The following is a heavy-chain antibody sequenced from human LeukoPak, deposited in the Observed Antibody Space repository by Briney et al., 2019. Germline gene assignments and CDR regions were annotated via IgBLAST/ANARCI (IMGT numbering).Heavy chain of an antibody. V-gene: IGHV3-23*01. CDR3: AKVKGYDSSGYYSFFDY. Sequence: PGGSLRLSCAASGFTFSSYAMSWVRQAPGKGLEWVSGISGSGGSTYYADSVKGRFTISRDNSKNTLYLQVNSQRAEDTAVYYCAKVKGYDSSGYYSFFDYWGQGTLVTVSS. D-gene: IGHD3-22*01. J-gene: IGHJ4*02. CDR2: ISGSGGST. CDR1: GFTFSSYA.